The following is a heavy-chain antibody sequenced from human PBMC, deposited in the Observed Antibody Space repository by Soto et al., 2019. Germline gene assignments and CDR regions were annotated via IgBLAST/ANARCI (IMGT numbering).Heavy chain of an antibody. D-gene: IGHD6-19*01. CDR2: IHDSGNT. CDR1: GGSVSSGSYH. Sequence: QVQLQESGPGLVKPSETLSLTCTVSGGSVSSGSYHWSWIRQPPGKGLEWIGYIHDSGNTKYNPSLKSRVTPSGDTSKNQFSMKLSSVTAADTAVYYCAREDEKWLVLDYWGQGTLVTVSS. V-gene: IGHV4-61*01. J-gene: IGHJ4*02. CDR3: AREDEKWLVLDY.